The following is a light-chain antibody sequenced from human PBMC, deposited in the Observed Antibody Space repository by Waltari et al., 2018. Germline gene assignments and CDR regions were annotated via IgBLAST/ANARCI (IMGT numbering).Light chain of an antibody. CDR1: RSVSTQ. V-gene: IGKV3-11*01. Sequence: ETVLTQSPATLSLSPGERATLSCRASRSVSTQLAWYQQKPGQDPRLLIYDAANRASDIPDRFSGSGSGTDFTLTISSLEPEDFAVYYCQQRSNWPPELTFGGGTKVEIK. CDR2: DAA. CDR3: QQRSNWPPELT. J-gene: IGKJ4*01.